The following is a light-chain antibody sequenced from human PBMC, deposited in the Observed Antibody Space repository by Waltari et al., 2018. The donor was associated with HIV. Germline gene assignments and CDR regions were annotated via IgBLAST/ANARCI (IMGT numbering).Light chain of an antibody. CDR3: QQYGTLPVT. CDR2: GVS. Sequence: EIVLTQSPGTLSLSPGEGATLSCRATQSVSSYLAWYRQKPGQAPRLLIYGVSSRATGIPDRFSGSGSGTDFTLSINRLEPEDLAVYYCQQYGTLPVTFGGGTKVEIK. J-gene: IGKJ4*01. V-gene: IGKV3-20*01. CDR1: QSVSSY.